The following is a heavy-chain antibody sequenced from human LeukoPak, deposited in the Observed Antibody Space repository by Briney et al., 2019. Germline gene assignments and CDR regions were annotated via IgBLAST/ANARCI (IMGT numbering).Heavy chain of an antibody. J-gene: IGHJ4*02. Sequence: SQTLSLTCALSGDSVSSNSAAWNWIRQSPSRGLEWLGRTYYRSKWYNDYAVSVKSRITINPDTSKNQFSLQLNSVTPEDTAVYYCAREPFSGSYYVGENYFDYWGQGTLVTVSS. D-gene: IGHD1-26*01. CDR1: GDSVSSNSAA. CDR2: TYYRSKWYN. V-gene: IGHV6-1*01. CDR3: AREPFSGSYYVGENYFDY.